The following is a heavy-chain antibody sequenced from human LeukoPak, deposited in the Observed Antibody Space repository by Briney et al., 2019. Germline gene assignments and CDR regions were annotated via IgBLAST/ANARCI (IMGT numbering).Heavy chain of an antibody. J-gene: IGHJ4*02. CDR1: GFTFSFYS. D-gene: IGHD3-22*01. CDR2: ISSSGSNI. Sequence: GGSLRLSCAASGFTFSFYSMNWVRQAPGKGLEWISSISSSGSNIYYADSVKGRFTISRDNAKNSLYLQMNSLRAEDTAVYYCARDYDSSGFYDYWGQGTLVTVSS. CDR3: ARDYDSSGFYDY. V-gene: IGHV3-21*01.